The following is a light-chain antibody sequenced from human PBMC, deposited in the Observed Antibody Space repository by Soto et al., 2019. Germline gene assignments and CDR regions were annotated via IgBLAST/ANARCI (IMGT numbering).Light chain of an antibody. J-gene: IGKJ2*01. CDR1: QGINSF. V-gene: IGKV1-9*01. Sequence: IQLTQSPSSLSASVGDRVTITCRASQGINSFLAWYQQKPGKAPKLLIYGASTLQSGVPSRFSGSGSGTDFTLTISSVEPEDFATDYCQQRTNYRFTFGQGTKLQIK. CDR2: GAS. CDR3: QQRTNYRFT.